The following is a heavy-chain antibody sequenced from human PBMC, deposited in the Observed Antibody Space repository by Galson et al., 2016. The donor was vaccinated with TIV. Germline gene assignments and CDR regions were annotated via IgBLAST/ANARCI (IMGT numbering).Heavy chain of an antibody. CDR1: GFTFTTFG. V-gene: IGHV3-33*01. D-gene: IGHD3-10*01. Sequence: SLRLSCAASGFTFTTFGMHWVRQAPGKGLEWVALIWSDGSKKYYADSVKGRFTISRDNSNNTLYLQMSSLRAEDTAVYYCVRGRSGLDVWGQGTTVTASS. CDR3: VRGRSGLDV. CDR2: IWSDGSKK. J-gene: IGHJ6*02.